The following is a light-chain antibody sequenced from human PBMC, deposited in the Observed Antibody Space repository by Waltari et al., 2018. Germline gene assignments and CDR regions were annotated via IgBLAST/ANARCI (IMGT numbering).Light chain of an antibody. Sequence: DIVMTQSPDSLAVSLGERATINCKSSQNLLYSLNKKNELGWYQQKPGQPPKLLISWASTRESGVPDRFSGSGAGTDFTLTISSLQAEDVAVYYCQQYKSAPWTFGQGTKVEIK. V-gene: IGKV4-1*01. CDR1: QNLLYSLNKKNE. CDR3: QQYKSAPWT. J-gene: IGKJ1*01. CDR2: WAS.